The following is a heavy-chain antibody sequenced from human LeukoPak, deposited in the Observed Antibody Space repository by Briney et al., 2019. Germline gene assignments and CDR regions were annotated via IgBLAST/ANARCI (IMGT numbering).Heavy chain of an antibody. Sequence: SETLSLTCTVSGGSISSYYWSWIRQPAGKGLEWIGRIYTSGSTNYNPSLKSRVTMSVDTSKNQFSLKLSSVTAADTAVYYCAREIVAGLGVSFDIWGQGTMVTVSS. D-gene: IGHD6-19*01. V-gene: IGHV4-4*07. CDR1: GGSISSYY. CDR2: IYTSGST. J-gene: IGHJ3*02. CDR3: AREIVAGLGVSFDI.